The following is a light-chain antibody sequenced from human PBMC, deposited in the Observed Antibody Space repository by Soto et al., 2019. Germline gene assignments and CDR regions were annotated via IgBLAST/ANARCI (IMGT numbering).Light chain of an antibody. CDR1: QSVSSY. Sequence: EIVLTQSPATLSLSPGERDTLSCRASQSVSSYLAWYQQKPGQAPRLLIYDASNRATGIPARFSGSGSGTDFTLTISSLAPEDFAVYYCQQRSNWPRFGGGTKVEIK. CDR3: QQRSNWPR. CDR2: DAS. V-gene: IGKV3-11*01. J-gene: IGKJ4*02.